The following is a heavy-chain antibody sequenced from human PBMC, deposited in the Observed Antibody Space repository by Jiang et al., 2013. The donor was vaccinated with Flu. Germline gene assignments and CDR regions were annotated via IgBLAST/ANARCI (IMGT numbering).Heavy chain of an antibody. J-gene: IGHJ4*02. Sequence: SGSGGSTYYADSVKGRFTISRDNSKNTLYLQMNSLRAEDTAVYYCAKARAPRGLGSEFDYWGQGTLVTVSS. CDR3: AKARAPRGLGSEFDY. V-gene: IGHV3-23*01. D-gene: IGHD1-26*01. CDR2: SGSGGST.